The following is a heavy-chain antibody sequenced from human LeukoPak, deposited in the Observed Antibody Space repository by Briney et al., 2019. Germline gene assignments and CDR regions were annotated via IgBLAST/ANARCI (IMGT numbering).Heavy chain of an antibody. CDR3: ARDFRGNWFDP. Sequence: AGGSLRLSCAASGFTFSSYSMNWVRQAPGKGLEWVSYISSSSSTIYYADSVKGRFTISRDNAKNSLYLQMNSLRAEDTAVYYCARDFRGNWFDPWGQGTLVTVSS. V-gene: IGHV3-48*01. J-gene: IGHJ5*02. CDR1: GFTFSSYS. CDR2: ISSSSSTI.